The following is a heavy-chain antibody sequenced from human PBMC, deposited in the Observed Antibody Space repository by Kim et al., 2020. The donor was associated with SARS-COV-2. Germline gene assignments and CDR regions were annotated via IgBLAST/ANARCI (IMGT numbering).Heavy chain of an antibody. CDR1: GFTFSSYS. CDR3: ARSTSHYGMDV. D-gene: IGHD2-2*01. V-gene: IGHV3-48*04. Sequence: GGSLRLSCAASGFTFSSYSMNWVRQAPGKGLEWVSYISSSSSTIYYADSVKGRFTISRDNAKNSLYLQMNSLRAEDTAVYYCARSTSHYGMDVWGQGTTVTVSS. CDR2: ISSSSSTI. J-gene: IGHJ6*02.